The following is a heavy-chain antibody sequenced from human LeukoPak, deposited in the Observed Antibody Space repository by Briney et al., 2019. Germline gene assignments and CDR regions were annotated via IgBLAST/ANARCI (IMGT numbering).Heavy chain of an antibody. V-gene: IGHV4-39*01. D-gene: IGHD6-13*01. CDR1: GGSISSSSYY. Sequence: ASETLSPTCTVSGGSISSSSYYWGWIRQPPGKGLEWIGSIYYSGSTYYNPSLKSRVTISVDTSKNQFSLKLSSVTAADTAVYYCASSSWLLFDYWGQGTLVTVSS. CDR3: ASSSWLLFDY. CDR2: IYYSGST. J-gene: IGHJ4*02.